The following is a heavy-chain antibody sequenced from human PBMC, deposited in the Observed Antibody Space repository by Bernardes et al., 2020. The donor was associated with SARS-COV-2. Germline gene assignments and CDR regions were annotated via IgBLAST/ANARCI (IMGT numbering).Heavy chain of an antibody. J-gene: IGHJ5*02. CDR3: ARAPRPLSGITPWFDP. CDR2: ISVVNGNT. D-gene: IGHD1-7*01. CDR1: GYTFTNYA. Sequence: ASVKVSCRASGYTFTNYAINWVRQAPGQRPEWMGWISVVNGNTKYSQNFQGRVTITRDTSANTAYMELSSLRYEDTAVYYCARAPRPLSGITPWFDPWGQGTLVTVSS. V-gene: IGHV1-3*01.